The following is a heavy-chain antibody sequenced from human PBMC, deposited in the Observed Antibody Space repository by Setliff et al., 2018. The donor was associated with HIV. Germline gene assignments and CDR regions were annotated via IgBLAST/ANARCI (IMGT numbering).Heavy chain of an antibody. Sequence: PSETLSLTCTVSGGSMNSDSYSWTWLRQPAGKGPELVGHIYVGGSVIYNPSLASRVTISMVPSKNQFSLDLSSVTAADTAKYYCARAKTIGVSAVFFDHWGQGRPVTVSS. V-gene: IGHV4-61*09. J-gene: IGHJ4*02. CDR3: ARAKTIGVSAVFFDH. CDR2: IYVGGSV. D-gene: IGHD3-3*01. CDR1: GGSMNSDSYS.